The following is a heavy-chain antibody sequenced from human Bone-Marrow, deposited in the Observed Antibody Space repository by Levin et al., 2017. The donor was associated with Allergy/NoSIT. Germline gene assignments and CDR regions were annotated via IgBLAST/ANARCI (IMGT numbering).Heavy chain of an antibody. Sequence: GESLKISCKASGYTFSSYGIHWVRQAPGQRLEWMGWINAVNGYTKYSQKFQGRVTITRDTSASTAYMEVSSLRSEDTALYFCARGVGPIPSARLKMDNSQWLDSWGQGTLVTVSS. CDR1: GYTFSSYG. D-gene: IGHD1-26*01. V-gene: IGHV1-3*01. J-gene: IGHJ5*01. CDR3: ARGVGPIPSARLKMDNSQWLDS. CDR2: INAVNGYT.